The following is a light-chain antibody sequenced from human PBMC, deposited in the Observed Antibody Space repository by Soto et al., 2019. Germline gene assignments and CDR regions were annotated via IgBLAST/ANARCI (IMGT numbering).Light chain of an antibody. J-gene: IGKJ1*01. CDR1: QSVSSN. V-gene: IGKV3-15*01. CDR2: GAS. Sequence: EIVMTQSPATLSVSPGERATLSCRASQSVSSNLAWYQQKPGQAPRLLIYGASTRATGIPARFSGSGSGTDFTLNISSLEPEDFAVYYCLHYNNGPRFGQGTKVDIK. CDR3: LHYNNGPR.